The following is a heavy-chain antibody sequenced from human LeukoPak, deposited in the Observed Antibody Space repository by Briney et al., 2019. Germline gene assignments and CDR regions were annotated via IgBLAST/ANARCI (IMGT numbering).Heavy chain of an antibody. D-gene: IGHD3-16*01. J-gene: IGHJ4*02. CDR2: IYHNGRT. CDR3: ARASEGIGYFDT. CDR1: GTSFSNDY. Sequence: SETLSLTCSVSGTSFSNDYWSWVRQAPGMGLEWIGYIYHNGRTNYSPSLKSRITVSIDTSQKKFSLKVISVTAADTAVYYCARASEGIGYFDTWGRGSLVTVSS. V-gene: IGHV4-59*01.